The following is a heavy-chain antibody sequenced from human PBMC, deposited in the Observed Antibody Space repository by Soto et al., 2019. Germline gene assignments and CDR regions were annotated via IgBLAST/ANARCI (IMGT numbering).Heavy chain of an antibody. J-gene: IGHJ6*02. CDR3: AARGVVVPAAMRGYGMDV. D-gene: IGHD2-2*01. V-gene: IGHV3-30*03. CDR1: GFTFGSYG. Sequence: VGSLRLSCAASGFTFGSYGMHWVSQAPGKGLEWVAVISYDGSNKYYADSVKGRFTISRDNSKNTLYLQMNSLRAEDTAVYYCAARGVVVPAAMRGYGMDVWGQGTTVTVSS. CDR2: ISYDGSNK.